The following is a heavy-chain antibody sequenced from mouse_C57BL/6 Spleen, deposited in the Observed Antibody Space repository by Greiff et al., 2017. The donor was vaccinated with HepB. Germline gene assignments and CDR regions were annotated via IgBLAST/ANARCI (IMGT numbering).Heavy chain of an antibody. CDR2: IDPETGGN. CDR3: TRPFDY. Sequence: QVQLKQSGAELVRPGASVTLSCKASGYTFTDYEMHWVKQTPVHGLEWIGAIDPETGGNAYNQKFKGKAILTADKSSSTAYMELRSLTSEDSAVYYCTRPFDYWGQGTTLTVSS. J-gene: IGHJ2*01. V-gene: IGHV1-15*01. CDR1: GYTFTDYE.